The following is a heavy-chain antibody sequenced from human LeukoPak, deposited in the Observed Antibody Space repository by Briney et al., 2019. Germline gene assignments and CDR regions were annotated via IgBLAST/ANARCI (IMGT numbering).Heavy chain of an antibody. CDR1: GFTVSSNY. Sequence: GGSLRLSGAASGFTVSSNYMSWVRQAPGKGLEWVSVIYSGGSTYYADSVKGRFTISRDNSKNTLYLQMNSLRAEDTAVYYCARDGYGDFFDYWGQGTLVTVSS. V-gene: IGHV3-53*01. J-gene: IGHJ4*02. D-gene: IGHD4-17*01. CDR2: IYSGGST. CDR3: ARDGYGDFFDY.